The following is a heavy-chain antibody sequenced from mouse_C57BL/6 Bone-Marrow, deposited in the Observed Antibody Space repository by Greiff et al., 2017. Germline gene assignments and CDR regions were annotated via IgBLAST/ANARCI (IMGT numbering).Heavy chain of an antibody. CDR1: GFTFSSYA. D-gene: IGHD4-1*01. J-gene: IGHJ2*01. CDR3: TRGGTGTDYYFDD. V-gene: IGHV5-9-1*02. Sequence: EVHLVESGEGLVKPGGSLKLSCAASGFTFSSYAMSWVRQTPEKRLEWVAYISSGGGYIYYADTVKGRFPISRDNARNTLYLQMSSLKSEDTAMYDSTRGGTGTDYYFDDWGQGTTRTVSS. CDR2: ISSGGGYI.